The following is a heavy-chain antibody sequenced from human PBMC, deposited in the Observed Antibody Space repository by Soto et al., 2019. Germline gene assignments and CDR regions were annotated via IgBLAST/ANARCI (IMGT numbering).Heavy chain of an antibody. V-gene: IGHV4-39*01. Sequence: PSETLSLTCTVSGGSISSSSYYRGWIRQPPGKGLEWIGSIYYSGSTYYNPSLKSRVTISVDTSKNQFSLKLSSVTAADTAVYYCARSGSLTTTARAFDIWGQGTMVTVS. J-gene: IGHJ3*02. CDR2: IYYSGST. D-gene: IGHD1-1*01. CDR1: GGSISSSSYY. CDR3: ARSGSLTTTARAFDI.